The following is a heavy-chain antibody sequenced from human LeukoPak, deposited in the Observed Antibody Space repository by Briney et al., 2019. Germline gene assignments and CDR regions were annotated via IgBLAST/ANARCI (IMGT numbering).Heavy chain of an antibody. V-gene: IGHV1-18*01. CDR3: ARGASYVILTGYSYFDD. Sequence: ASVKVSFKASGYTFTSYGISWVRQAPGQGLEWMGWISAYNGKTNYAQKLQGRVTMTTDTSTSTAYMELRSLRSDDTAVYYCARGASYVILTGYSYFDDWGQGTLVTVSS. CDR2: ISAYNGKT. CDR1: GYTFTSYG. J-gene: IGHJ4*02. D-gene: IGHD3-9*01.